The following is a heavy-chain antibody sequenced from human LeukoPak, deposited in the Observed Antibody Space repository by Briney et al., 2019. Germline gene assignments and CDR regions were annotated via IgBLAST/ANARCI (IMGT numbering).Heavy chain of an antibody. CDR1: GFTFKNYA. J-gene: IGHJ4*02. V-gene: IGHV3-23*01. D-gene: IGHD3-3*01. CDR3: AEWAYYDFWSGHYKSHFDS. CDR2: IRDSGNGT. Sequence: GGSLRLSCVVSGFTFKNYAMSWVRQAPGKGLECVSSIRDSGNGTDYADSVKGRFTVSRDNSKNTLYLHMNTLSAEDTAVYYCAEWAYYDFWSGHYKSHFDSWGQGTLVTDSP.